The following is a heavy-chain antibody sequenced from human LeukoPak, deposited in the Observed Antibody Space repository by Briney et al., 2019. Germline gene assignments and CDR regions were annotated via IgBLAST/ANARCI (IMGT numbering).Heavy chain of an antibody. CDR1: GFTVSSYW. Sequence: GGSLRLSCAASGFTVSSYWMSWVRQAPGKGLEWVATIKQDGSDKYYVDSVKGRFSISRDNAENSLYLQMNSLRAEDTAVYYCTRDVHDYRGQGTLVTVSS. J-gene: IGHJ4*02. V-gene: IGHV3-7*01. CDR2: IKQDGSDK. D-gene: IGHD3-10*02. CDR3: TRDVHDY.